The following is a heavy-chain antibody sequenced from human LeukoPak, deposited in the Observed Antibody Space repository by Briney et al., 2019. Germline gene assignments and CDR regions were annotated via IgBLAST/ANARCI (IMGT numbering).Heavy chain of an antibody. J-gene: IGHJ4*02. CDR1: GFTFKNYG. D-gene: IGHD6-19*01. Sequence: GGSLRLSCAASGFTFKNYGMHWVRQAPGKGLEWVAFIRYDGSNKYYADSVKGRFTISRDNSKNTLYLQMNSLRAEDTAVYYCAKGLGLYTHFDYWGQGTLVTVSS. CDR3: AKGLGLYTHFDY. V-gene: IGHV3-30*02. CDR2: IRYDGSNK.